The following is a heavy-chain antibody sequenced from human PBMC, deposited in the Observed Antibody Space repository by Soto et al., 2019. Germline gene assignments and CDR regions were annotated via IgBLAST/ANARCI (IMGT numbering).Heavy chain of an antibody. D-gene: IGHD6-19*01. CDR1: GGSISSSSYY. J-gene: IGHJ5*02. CDR2: VYYSGST. Sequence: QLQLQESGPGLVKPSETLSLTCTVSGGSISSSSYYWGWIRQPPGKGLEWIGSVYYSGSTYYNPSLKRRFATSAFTSKIPSCLKRSSSAAACTAVYYCARGGGSGWYHLTPYHWFAPWCRGAMVTVSS. V-gene: IGHV4-39*01. CDR3: ARGGGSGWYHLTPYHWFAP.